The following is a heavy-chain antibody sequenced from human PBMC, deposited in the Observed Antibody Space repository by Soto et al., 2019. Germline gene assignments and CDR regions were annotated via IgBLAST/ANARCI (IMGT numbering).Heavy chain of an antibody. D-gene: IGHD6-19*01. CDR1: AFIFSAYW. Sequence: GGSLRLSCPVSAFIFSAYWQNWVRRAPGTGLEWVAIIKQDGSEQFYVDSGKGRFTISRDIAKNSLYLQLNSLRDEAPAVYSRAGATGWHIQQWGQGTLVIV. CDR3: AGATGWHIQQ. CDR2: IKQDGSEQ. V-gene: IGHV3-7*05. J-gene: IGHJ1*01.